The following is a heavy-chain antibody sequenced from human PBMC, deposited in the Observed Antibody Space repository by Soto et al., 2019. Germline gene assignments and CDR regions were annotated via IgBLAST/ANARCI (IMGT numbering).Heavy chain of an antibody. Sequence: EVQLVESGGGLVQPGGSLKLSCAASGFTFSGSAIHWVRQASGKGLEWVGRIRDKANSYATVYAASVRGRFTISRDDSKNKAYLERNSLRTEDTAVYYCSRHGYYYHCRGDSEDNWGQGTLVTVSS. CDR3: SRHGYYYHCRGDSEDN. J-gene: IGHJ4*02. V-gene: IGHV3-73*02. CDR2: IRDKANSYAT. D-gene: IGHD2-15*01. CDR1: GFTFSGSA.